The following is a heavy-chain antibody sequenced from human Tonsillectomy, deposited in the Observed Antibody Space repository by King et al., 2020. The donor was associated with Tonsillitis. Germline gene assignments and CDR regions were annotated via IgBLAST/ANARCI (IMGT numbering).Heavy chain of an antibody. V-gene: IGHV3-33*01. CDR2: SWYDGSNT. Sequence: VQLVESGGGVVQPGRSLRLSCAASGFPFHDYGMHWVRHVPGKGLEWGASSWYDGSNTYYADSVKGRFTISRENSMNTVYLQMNSLRAEDTAMYYCAGGWNDVGYWGQGTLVTVSS. CDR1: GFPFHDYG. D-gene: IGHD1-1*01. J-gene: IGHJ4*02. CDR3: AGGWNDVGY.